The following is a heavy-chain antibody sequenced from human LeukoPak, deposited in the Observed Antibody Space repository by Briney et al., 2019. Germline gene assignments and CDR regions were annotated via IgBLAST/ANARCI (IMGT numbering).Heavy chain of an antibody. D-gene: IGHD2-2*01. J-gene: IGHJ4*02. CDR2: INHSGST. V-gene: IGHV4-34*01. Sequence: SETVSLTCAVYGGSFSGYYWSWIRQPPGKGLEWIGEINHSGSTNYNPSLKSRVTISVDTSKNQFSLKLSSVTAADTAVYYCARGPARDDIVVVPAATRRFDYWGQGTLVTVSS. CDR1: GGSFSGYY. CDR3: ARGPARDDIVVVPAATRRFDY.